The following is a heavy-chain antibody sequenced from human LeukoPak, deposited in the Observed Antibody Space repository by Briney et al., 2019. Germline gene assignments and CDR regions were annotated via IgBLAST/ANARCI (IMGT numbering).Heavy chain of an antibody. J-gene: IGHJ3*02. V-gene: IGHV3-13*01. D-gene: IGHD6-13*01. CDR1: GFTFINYD. CDR3: ARALRLWYSSSWSAFDI. CDR2: IGTAGDT. Sequence: GGSLRLSCAASGFTFINYDMPWVRQATGKGLEWVSAIGTAGDTYYPGSVKGRFTISRENAKNSLYLQMNSLRAGDTAVYYCARALRLWYSSSWSAFDIWGQGTMVTVSS.